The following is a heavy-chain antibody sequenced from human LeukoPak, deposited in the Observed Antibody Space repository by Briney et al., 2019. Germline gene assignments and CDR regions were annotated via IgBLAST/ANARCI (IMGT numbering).Heavy chain of an antibody. D-gene: IGHD3-10*01. J-gene: IGHJ6*03. V-gene: IGHV3-23*01. Sequence: GGSLRLSCAASGFTFSSYAMNWVRQAPGKGLEWVSAISWSGGSTFYADSVKGRFTISRDNSKNTLYLQINSLRAEDTALYYCAKDTTQWKLRFAYSYYMDVWGKGSTVT. CDR1: GFTFSSYA. CDR3: AKDTTQWKLRFAYSYYMDV. CDR2: ISWSGGST.